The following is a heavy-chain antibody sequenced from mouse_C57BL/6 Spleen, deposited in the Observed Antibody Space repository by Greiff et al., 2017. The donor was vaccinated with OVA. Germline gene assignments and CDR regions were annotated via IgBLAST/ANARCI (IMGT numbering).Heavy chain of an antibody. Sequence: VQLQQPGAELVRPGSSVKLSCKASGYTFTSYWMDWVKQRPGQGLEWIGNIYPSDSEPHYNQKFKAKATLTVDKSSSTAYMQLSSLTSEDSAVYYRSRRLTVTFCYAKGYWGQGTSVTVSA. J-gene: IGHJ4*01. CDR3: SRRLTVTFCYAKGY. V-gene: IGHV1-61*01. CDR1: GYTFTSYW. CDR2: IYPSDSEP. D-gene: IGHD4-1*01.